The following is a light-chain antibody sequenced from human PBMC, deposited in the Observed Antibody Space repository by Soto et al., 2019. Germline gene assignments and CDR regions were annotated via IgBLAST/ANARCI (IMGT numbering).Light chain of an antibody. V-gene: IGKV1-17*03. CDR2: GAS. Sequence: DIQMTQSPSAMSASSGDRVTITCRASQGISNSLAWFQQKPGKVPKRLIYGASTLQSGAPSRFSGSASGAAFTLTISSLQPEDFATYYCLQKYFYPFTFGPGTKVDIK. J-gene: IGKJ3*01. CDR3: LQKYFYPFT. CDR1: QGISNS.